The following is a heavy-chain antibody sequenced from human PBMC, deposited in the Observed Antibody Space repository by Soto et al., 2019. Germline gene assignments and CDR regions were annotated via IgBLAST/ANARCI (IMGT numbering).Heavy chain of an antibody. CDR3: ARGDPLLWFGEKVYYGMDV. D-gene: IGHD3-10*01. Sequence: PSETLSLTCTVSGGSISSSSFHWGWIRQPPGKGLEWIGYIYYSGSTNYNPSLKSRVTISVDTSKNQFSLKLSSVTAADTAVYYCARGDPLLWFGEKVYYGMDVWGQGTTVTVSS. CDR2: IYYSGST. CDR1: GGSISSSSFH. J-gene: IGHJ6*02. V-gene: IGHV4-61*05.